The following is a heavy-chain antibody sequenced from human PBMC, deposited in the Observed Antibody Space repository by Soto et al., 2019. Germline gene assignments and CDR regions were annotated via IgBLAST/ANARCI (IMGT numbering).Heavy chain of an antibody. CDR2: ISYDGSNK. CDR1: GFAFQSYA. Sequence: GGSLRLSCAASGFAFQSYAMSWVRQAPGKGLEWVAVISYDGSNKYYADSVKGRFTISRDNSKNTLYLQMNSLRAEDTAVYYCAKDRYSNYRGYYYGMDVWGQGTTVTVSS. D-gene: IGHD4-4*01. CDR3: AKDRYSNYRGYYYGMDV. V-gene: IGHV3-30*18. J-gene: IGHJ6*02.